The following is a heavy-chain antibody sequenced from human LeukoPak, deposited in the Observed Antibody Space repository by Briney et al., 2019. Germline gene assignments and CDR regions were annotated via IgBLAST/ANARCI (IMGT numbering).Heavy chain of an antibody. CDR3: AREEGCSSTSCYFFDTPRGAWFDP. Sequence: PGGSLRLSCAASGFTFSDYYMSWIRQAPGKGLEWVSYISSSGSTIYYAGSVKGRFTISRDNAKNSLYLQMNSLRAEDTAVYYCAREEGCSSTSCYFFDTPRGAWFDPWGQGTLVTVSS. V-gene: IGHV3-11*04. J-gene: IGHJ5*02. D-gene: IGHD2-2*01. CDR2: ISSSGSTI. CDR1: GFTFSDYY.